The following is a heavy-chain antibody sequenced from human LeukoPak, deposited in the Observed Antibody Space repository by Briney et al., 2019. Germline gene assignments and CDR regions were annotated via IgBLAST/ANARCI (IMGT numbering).Heavy chain of an antibody. J-gene: IGHJ4*02. CDR1: GFTFSSYS. V-gene: IGHV3-48*04. Sequence: GGSLRLSCAASGFTFSSYSMNWVRQAPGKGLEWVSYISSSSSTIYYADSVKGRFTISRDNAKNSLYLQMNSLRAEDTAVYYCAREVGASEFDYWGRGTLVTVSS. CDR3: AREVGASEFDY. D-gene: IGHD1-26*01. CDR2: ISSSSSTI.